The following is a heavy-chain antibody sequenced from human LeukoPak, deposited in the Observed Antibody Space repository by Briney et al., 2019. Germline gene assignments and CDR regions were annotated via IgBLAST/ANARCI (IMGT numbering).Heavy chain of an antibody. J-gene: IGHJ4*02. CDR1: SGSISTSNYY. Sequence: PSETLSLTCTVSSGSISTSNYYWGWVRQPPGKALEWIGNIFYSGSTYYSPSLKSRVTISLDTSRNQFSLKLNSVTAADTAVYYCARDRYYYDSSGYYYYFDYWGQGTLVTVSS. D-gene: IGHD3-22*01. V-gene: IGHV4-39*07. CDR3: ARDRYYYDSSGYYYYFDY. CDR2: IFYSGST.